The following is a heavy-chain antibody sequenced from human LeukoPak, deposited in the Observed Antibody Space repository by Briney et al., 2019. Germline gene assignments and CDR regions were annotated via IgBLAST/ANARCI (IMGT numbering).Heavy chain of an antibody. V-gene: IGHV1-24*01. D-gene: IGHD6-19*01. CDR3: ARDRAYSSGWPWDYYYYGMDV. Sequence: PGASVKVSCKVSGYTLTELSMHWVRQAPGKGLEWMGGFDPEDGETIYAQKFQGRVTMTTDTSTSTAYMELRSLRSDDTAVYYCARDRAYSSGWPWDYYYYGMDVWGQGTTVTVSS. J-gene: IGHJ6*02. CDR2: FDPEDGET. CDR1: GYTLTELS.